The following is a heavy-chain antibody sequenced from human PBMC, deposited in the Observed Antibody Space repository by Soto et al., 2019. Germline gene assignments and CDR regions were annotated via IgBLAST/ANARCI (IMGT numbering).Heavy chain of an antibody. J-gene: IGHJ4*02. CDR1: GGSFSGYY. Sequence: SETLSLTCAVYGGSFSGYYWSWIRQPPGKGLEWIGEINHSGSTNYNPSLKSRVTISVDTSKNQFSLKLSSVTAADTAVYYCARGRGDIVVVPAATKAFDYWGQGTLVTVSS. CDR2: INHSGST. CDR3: ARGRGDIVVVPAATKAFDY. D-gene: IGHD2-2*01. V-gene: IGHV4-34*01.